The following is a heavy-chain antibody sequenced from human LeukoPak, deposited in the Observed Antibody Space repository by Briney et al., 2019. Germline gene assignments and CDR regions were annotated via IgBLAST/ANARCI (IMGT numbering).Heavy chain of an antibody. CDR3: ARVPERDETYYYDSSGRNWFDP. CDR2: ISSTGRTI. D-gene: IGHD3-22*01. Sequence: GGSLRLSCAASGLTFSTSSLNWVRQAPGKGLEWFSYISSTGRTIYYADSVKGRFTISRDNAKNSLYLQMNSLRAEDTAVYYCARVPERDETYYYDSSGRNWFDPWGQGTLVTVSS. V-gene: IGHV3-48*04. J-gene: IGHJ5*02. CDR1: GLTFSTSS.